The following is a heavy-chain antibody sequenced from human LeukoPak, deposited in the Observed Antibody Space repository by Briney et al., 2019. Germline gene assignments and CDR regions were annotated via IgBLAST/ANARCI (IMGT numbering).Heavy chain of an antibody. D-gene: IGHD1-1*01. CDR2: IYYSGST. J-gene: IGHJ5*02. V-gene: IGHV4-59*01. CDR1: GDSISSYY. CDR3: ARDRTGNNWFDP. Sequence: SETLSLTCTVSGDSISSYYWSWIRQPPGKGLEWIGYIYYSGSTRNNPSLKSRVTISVDTSKNQFSLKLSSVTAADTAVYYCARDRTGNNWFDPWGQGTLVTVSS.